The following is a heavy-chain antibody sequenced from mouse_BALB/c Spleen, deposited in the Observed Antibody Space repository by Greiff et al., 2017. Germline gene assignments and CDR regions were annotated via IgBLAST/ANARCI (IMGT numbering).Heavy chain of an antibody. CDR2: INPDSSTI. V-gene: IGHV4-1*02. CDR1: GFDFSRYW. Sequence: DVKLQESGGGLVQPGGSLKLSCAASGFDFSRYWMSWVRQAPGKGLEWIGEINPDSSTINYTPSLKDKFIISRDNAKNTLYLQMSKVRSEDTALYYCARQGAYYFDYWGQGTTLTVSS. CDR3: ARQGAYYFDY. J-gene: IGHJ2*01.